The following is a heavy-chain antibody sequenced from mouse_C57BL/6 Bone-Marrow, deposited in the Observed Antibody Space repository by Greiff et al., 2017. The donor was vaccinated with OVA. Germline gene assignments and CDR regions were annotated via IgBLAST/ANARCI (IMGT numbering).Heavy chain of an antibody. Sequence: EVQVVESGGGLVQPGGSLKLSCAASGFTFSDYYMYWVRQTPEKRLEWVAYISNGGGSTYYPDTVKGRFTISRDNAKNTLYLQMSRLKSEDTAMYYCARHGRYYGSSPYAMDYWGQGTSVTVSS. V-gene: IGHV5-12*01. CDR3: ARHGRYYGSSPYAMDY. CDR1: GFTFSDYY. D-gene: IGHD1-1*01. J-gene: IGHJ4*01. CDR2: ISNGGGST.